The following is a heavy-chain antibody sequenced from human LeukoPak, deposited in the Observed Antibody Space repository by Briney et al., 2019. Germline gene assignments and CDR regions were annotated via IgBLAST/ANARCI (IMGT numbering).Heavy chain of an antibody. J-gene: IGHJ2*01. D-gene: IGHD1-14*01. Sequence: GASVNVSCKASGGTFSSYAISWVRQAPGQGLEWMGGIIPIFGTADYAQKFQGRVTITADESTSTAYMELSSLRSEDTAVYYCARDNLYWYFDLWGRGTLVTVSS. CDR1: GGTFSSYA. V-gene: IGHV1-69*13. CDR2: IIPIFGTA. CDR3: ARDNLYWYFDL.